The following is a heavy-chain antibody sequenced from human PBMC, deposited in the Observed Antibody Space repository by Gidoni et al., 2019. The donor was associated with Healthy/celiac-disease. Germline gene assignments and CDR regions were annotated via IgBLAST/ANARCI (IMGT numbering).Heavy chain of an antibody. Sequence: QVQLQQWGAGLLKPSETLSLTCAVYGGSFSGYYWSWIRQPPGKGLEWIGEINHSGSTNYNPSLKSRVTISVDTSKNQFSLKLSSVTAADTAVYYCARVLTSTMVRVHRGWFDPWGQGTLVTVSS. CDR2: INHSGST. CDR3: ARVLTSTMVRVHRGWFDP. D-gene: IGHD3-10*01. CDR1: GGSFSGYY. V-gene: IGHV4-34*01. J-gene: IGHJ5*02.